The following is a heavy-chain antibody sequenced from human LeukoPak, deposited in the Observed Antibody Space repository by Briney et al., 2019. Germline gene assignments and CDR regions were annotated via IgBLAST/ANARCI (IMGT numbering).Heavy chain of an antibody. J-gene: IGHJ5*02. D-gene: IGHD3-22*01. CDR3: ARAIGDSSAHWFDP. V-gene: IGHV4-4*02. CDR1: GGSISSSNW. Sequence: SETLSLTCAVSGGSISSSNWWSWVRQPPGKGLEWIGEIYHSGSTNYNPSLKSRVAISVDKSKNQFSLKLSSVTAADTAVYYCARAIGDSSAHWFDPWGQGTLVTVSS. CDR2: IYHSGST.